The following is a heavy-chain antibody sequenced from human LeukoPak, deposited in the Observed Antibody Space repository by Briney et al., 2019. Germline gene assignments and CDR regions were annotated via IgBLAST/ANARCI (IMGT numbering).Heavy chain of an antibody. CDR2: IIPIFGIA. CDR3: ARAAVPAAKNDAFDI. J-gene: IGHJ3*02. D-gene: IGHD2-2*01. V-gene: IGHV1-69*04. Sequence: SVKVSCKVSGGTFSSYAISWVRQAPGQGLEWMGRIIPIFGIANYAQKFQGRVTITADKSTSTAYMELSSLRSEDTAVYYCARAAVPAAKNDAFDIWGQGTMVTVSS. CDR1: GGTFSSYA.